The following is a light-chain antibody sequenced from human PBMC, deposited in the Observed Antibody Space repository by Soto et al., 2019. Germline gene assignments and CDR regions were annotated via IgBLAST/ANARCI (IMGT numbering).Light chain of an antibody. Sequence: QSALAQPASVSGSPEQSITISCTVTSSDVGTYNLVSWYQQHPGKAPKLIIYEVTERPSGISNRFSGSKFGNTASLTISVLLPEDEADYYCCSYGGSSTFPYVFGTGTKVTVL. CDR3: CSYGGSSTFPYV. CDR2: EVT. V-gene: IGLV2-23*02. J-gene: IGLJ1*01. CDR1: SSDVGTYNL.